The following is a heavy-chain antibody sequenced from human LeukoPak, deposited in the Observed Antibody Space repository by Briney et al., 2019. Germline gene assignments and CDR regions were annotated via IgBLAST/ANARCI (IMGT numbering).Heavy chain of an antibody. CDR2: IYYSGST. J-gene: IGHJ5*02. CDR1: GGSISSYY. Sequence: SETLSLTCTVSGGSISSYYWSWIRQPPGKGLGWIGYIYYSGSTNYNPSLKSRVTISVDTSKNQFSLKLSSVTAADTAVYYCASGGSYYMGVVHWGQGTLVTVSS. D-gene: IGHD1-26*01. CDR3: ASGGSYYMGVVH. V-gene: IGHV4-59*01.